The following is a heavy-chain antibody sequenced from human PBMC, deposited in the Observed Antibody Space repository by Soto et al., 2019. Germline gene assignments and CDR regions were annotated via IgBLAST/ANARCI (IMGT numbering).Heavy chain of an antibody. D-gene: IGHD6-19*01. Sequence: EVQLLESGGGLVQPGGSLRLSCAASGFTFSSFAMNWVRQAPGEGLEWVSGISGSGGSTYYADSVKGRFTISRDNSKNTLYLQMNSLRAEDTAVYYCAKDLYSSGRGRGAFDIWGQGTMVTVSS. V-gene: IGHV3-23*01. CDR2: ISGSGGST. CDR3: AKDLYSSGRGRGAFDI. CDR1: GFTFSSFA. J-gene: IGHJ3*02.